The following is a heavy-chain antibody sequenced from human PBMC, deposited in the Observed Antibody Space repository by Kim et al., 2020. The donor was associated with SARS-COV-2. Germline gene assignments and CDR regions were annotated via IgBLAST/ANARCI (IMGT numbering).Heavy chain of an antibody. CDR2: IGTAGDT. CDR1: GFTFSSYD. Sequence: GGSLRLSCAASGFTFSSYDMHWVRQATGKGLEWVSAIGTAGDTYYPGSVKGRFTISRENAKNSLYLQMNSLRAGDTAVYYCARGSSQRILDYWGQGTLVTVSS. D-gene: IGHD1-1*01. V-gene: IGHV3-13*04. CDR3: ARGSSQRILDY. J-gene: IGHJ4*02.